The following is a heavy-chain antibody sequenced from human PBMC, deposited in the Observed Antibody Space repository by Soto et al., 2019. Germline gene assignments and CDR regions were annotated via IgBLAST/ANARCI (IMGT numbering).Heavy chain of an antibody. D-gene: IGHD4-4*01. CDR2: IYYSGST. J-gene: IGHJ6*02. CDR1: GGSISSGDYY. V-gene: IGHV4-30-4*01. CDR3: ARVWGNYETYYYYYGMDV. Sequence: QVQLQESGPGLVKPSQTLSLTCTVSGGSISSGDYYWSWIRQPPGKGLEWMGYIYYSGSTYYNPSLKSRVTISVDTSKNQFSLKLSSVTAADTAVYYCARVWGNYETYYYYYGMDVWGQGTTVTVSS.